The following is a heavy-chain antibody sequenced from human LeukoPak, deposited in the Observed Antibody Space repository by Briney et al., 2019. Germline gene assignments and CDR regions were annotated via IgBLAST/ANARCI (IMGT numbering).Heavy chain of an antibody. J-gene: IGHJ5*02. D-gene: IGHD2-2*01. CDR1: GGSISSSSYC. CDR3: ARRSLLYCSSTSCYPFDP. V-gene: IGHV4-39*01. CDR2: IYYSGST. Sequence: SETLSLTCTVSGGSISSSSYCWGWIRQPPGKGLEWIGSIYYSGSTYYNPSLKSRVTISVDTSRNQFSLKLSSVTAADTAVYYCARRSLLYCSSTSCYPFDPWGQGTLVTVSS.